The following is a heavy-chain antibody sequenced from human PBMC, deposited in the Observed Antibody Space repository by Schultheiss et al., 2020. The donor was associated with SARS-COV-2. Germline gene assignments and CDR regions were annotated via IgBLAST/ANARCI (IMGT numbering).Heavy chain of an antibody. J-gene: IGHJ4*02. CDR2: ISSSSSTI. CDR3: AKDLRVAGYPVLGSGYY. D-gene: IGHD3-16*01. CDR1: GFTFSSYS. Sequence: GGSLRLSCAASGFTFSSYSMNWVRQAPGKGLEWVSYISSSSSTIYYADSVKGRFTISRDNAKNSLYLQMNSLRAEDTAVYYCAKDLRVAGYPVLGSGYYWGQGTLVTVSS. V-gene: IGHV3-48*01.